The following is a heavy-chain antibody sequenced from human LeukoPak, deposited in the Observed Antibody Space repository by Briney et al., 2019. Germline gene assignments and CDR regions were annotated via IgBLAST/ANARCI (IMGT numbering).Heavy chain of an antibody. V-gene: IGHV3-48*03. CDR1: GFTFSSYE. D-gene: IGHD3-10*02. CDR2: ISSSGSTI. J-gene: IGHJ6*04. Sequence: GGSLRLSCAASGFTFSSYEMNWVRQAPGKGPEWVSYISSSGSTIYHADSVKGRFTISRDNAKNSLYLQMNSLRAEDTAVYYCAELGITMIGGVWGKGTTVTISS. CDR3: AELGITMIGGV.